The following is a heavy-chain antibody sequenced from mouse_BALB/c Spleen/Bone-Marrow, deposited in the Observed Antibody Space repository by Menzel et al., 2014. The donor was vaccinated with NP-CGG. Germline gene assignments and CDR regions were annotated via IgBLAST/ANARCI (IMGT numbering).Heavy chain of an antibody. Sequence: VQLQQSGAELVKPGASVKLSCTASGFNIKDTYMHWVKQRPEQGLEWIGRIDPANGNTQYDPKFQGTAPITADTSSNPAYLQLSSLTSEDTAVYYCATDSAGYLDYWGQGATRTVAS. CDR3: ATDSAGYLDY. V-gene: IGHV14-3*02. J-gene: IGHJ2*01. CDR1: GFNIKDTY. CDR2: IDPANGNT. D-gene: IGHD3-2*01.